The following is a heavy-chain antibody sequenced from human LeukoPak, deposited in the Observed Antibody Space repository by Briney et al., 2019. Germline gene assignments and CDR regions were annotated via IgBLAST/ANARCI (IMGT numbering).Heavy chain of an antibody. CDR3: ARGAPAAMDY. Sequence: GGSLRLSCAASGFTFSSHAMHWVRQAPGKGLEWVAVISYDGSNKYYADSVKGRFTISRDNSKNTLYLQMNSLRAEDTAVYYCARGAPAAMDYWGQGTLVTVSS. D-gene: IGHD2-2*01. J-gene: IGHJ4*02. V-gene: IGHV3-30*01. CDR2: ISYDGSNK. CDR1: GFTFSSHA.